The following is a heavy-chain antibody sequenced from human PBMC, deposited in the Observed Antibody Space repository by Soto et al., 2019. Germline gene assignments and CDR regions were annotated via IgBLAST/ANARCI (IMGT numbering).Heavy chain of an antibody. V-gene: IGHV4-4*07. CDR2: IHGSGST. D-gene: IGHD3-3*01. J-gene: IGHJ4*02. CDR1: GGSISDNF. Sequence: SETLSLTCTVSGGSISDNFWTWIRQPAGKGLEWIGRIHGSGSTSYNPSLKTRLTMSVDTSNNQISLSLRSVTAADTAVYYCARDPRSAYYHEHWGQAILVTVFS. CDR3: ARDPRSAYYHEH.